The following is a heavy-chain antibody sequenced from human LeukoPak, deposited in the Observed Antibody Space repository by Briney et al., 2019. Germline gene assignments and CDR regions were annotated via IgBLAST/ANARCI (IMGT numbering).Heavy chain of an antibody. D-gene: IGHD3-10*01. V-gene: IGHV3-48*03. CDR3: ARLLGDY. CDR2: ISGSGSTI. Sequence: PGGSLRLSCAASGFTCSSYEMNWVRQAPGRGPEWVSYISGSGSTISYADSVKGRFTISRDNAKKSLNLQMKSLRAEDTGVYYCARLLGDYWGQGTLVTVSS. CDR1: GFTCSSYE. J-gene: IGHJ4*02.